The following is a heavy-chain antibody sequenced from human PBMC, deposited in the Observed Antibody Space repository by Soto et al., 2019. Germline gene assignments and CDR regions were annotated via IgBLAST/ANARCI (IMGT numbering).Heavy chain of an antibody. D-gene: IGHD4-17*01. Sequence: QVQLVESGGGVVQPGRSLRLSCAASGFTFSSYAMHWVRQAPGKGLEWVAVISYDGSNRYYADSVKGRFTISRDNSKXTLYLQMSSLRAEDTAVYYCARNSLDYGDYPYNWFDPWGQGTLVTVSS. CDR1: GFTFSSYA. CDR3: ARNSLDYGDYPYNWFDP. CDR2: ISYDGSNR. V-gene: IGHV3-30-3*01. J-gene: IGHJ5*02.